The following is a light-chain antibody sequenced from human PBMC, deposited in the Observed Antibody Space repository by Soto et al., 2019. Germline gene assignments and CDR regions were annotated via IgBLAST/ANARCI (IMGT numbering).Light chain of an antibody. CDR3: QQFSSYPLT. J-gene: IGKJ4*01. CDR1: QTVRNNY. Sequence: EFVLTQSPGTLSLSPGERATLSGRASQTVRNNYLAWYQQKPGQAPRLLIYDASSRATGIPDRFSGGGSGTDFTLTSSRLEPEDFAVYYCQQFSSYPLTFGGGTKVEIK. CDR2: DAS. V-gene: IGKV3-20*01.